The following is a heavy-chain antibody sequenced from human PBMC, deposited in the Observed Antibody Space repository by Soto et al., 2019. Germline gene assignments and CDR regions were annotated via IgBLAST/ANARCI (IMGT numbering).Heavy chain of an antibody. CDR1: GGTFSSYA. J-gene: IGHJ6*02. CDR2: IIPIFGTA. D-gene: IGHD2-8*01. Sequence: QVQLVQSGAEVKKPGSSVKVSCKASGGTFSSYAISWVRQAPGQGLEWRGGIIPIFGTANYAQKFQGRVTITADNSTSTAYMELGRLRSEDTAVYYCAIGYCTNCVCDFEDGHYYYYGMDVWGQCTTVTASS. V-gene: IGHV1-69*06. CDR3: AIGYCTNCVCDFEDGHYYYYGMDV.